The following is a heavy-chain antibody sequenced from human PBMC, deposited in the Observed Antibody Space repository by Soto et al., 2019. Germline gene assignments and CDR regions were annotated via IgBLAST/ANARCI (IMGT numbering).Heavy chain of an antibody. V-gene: IGHV4-31*03. J-gene: IGHJ3*01. CDR2: IYYNGNT. CDR3: ARARRRAVYAFDC. D-gene: IGHD1-1*01. CDR1: GVSITSGAYY. Sequence: QVQLQESGPGLVKPSQTLSLTCTLSGVSITSGAYYWTWVRQHPGKGLEWIGYIYYNGNTYFSPSLKSRLTISIDTSKNQYSLKLSSVTAADTAMYYWARARRRAVYAFDCWGQGTMFTVSS.